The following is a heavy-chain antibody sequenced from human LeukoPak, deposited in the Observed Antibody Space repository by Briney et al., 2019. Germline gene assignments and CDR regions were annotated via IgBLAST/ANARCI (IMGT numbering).Heavy chain of an antibody. CDR3: ARPTVTTGVDAFDV. Sequence: PGGSLRLSCAASGFTFSNYWMTWVRQAPGKGLEWVANINQDGSAKYYIDSVKGRFTISRDNANNSLYLQMNSLRPEDTALYHCARPTVTTGVDAFDVWGQGTMVTVSS. D-gene: IGHD4-11*01. CDR2: INQDGSAK. J-gene: IGHJ3*01. V-gene: IGHV3-7*01. CDR1: GFTFSNYW.